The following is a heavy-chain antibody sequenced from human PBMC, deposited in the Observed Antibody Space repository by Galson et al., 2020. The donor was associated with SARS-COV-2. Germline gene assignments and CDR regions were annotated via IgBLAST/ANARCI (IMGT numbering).Heavy chain of an antibody. CDR2: VSPHNGDT. Sequence: ASVKVSCRASGYTFDDFDITWVRQAPGQGLEWVGWVSPHNGDTNHAQKFRDTVTMTTDTSTSTAYMELRSLTFDDTAFYYCARHRFIFGSGSLNFDLWGQGTLVTVSS. V-gene: IGHV1-18*01. CDR3: ARHRFIFGSGSLNFDL. J-gene: IGHJ4*02. CDR1: GYTFDDFD. D-gene: IGHD3-10*01.